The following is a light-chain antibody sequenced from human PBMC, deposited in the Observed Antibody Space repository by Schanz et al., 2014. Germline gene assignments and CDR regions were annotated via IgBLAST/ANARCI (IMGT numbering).Light chain of an antibody. Sequence: QSALTQPPSASGSPGQSVTISCTGTSSDVASYKLVSWYQQHPGKAPTLMIYDVSKRPSGVPDRFSGSQSGNTASLTISDLQSEDEADYYCSSYTRRSTRVFGGGIKLTVL. J-gene: IGLJ3*02. CDR1: SSDVASYKL. CDR2: DVS. V-gene: IGLV2-14*02. CDR3: SSYTRRSTRV.